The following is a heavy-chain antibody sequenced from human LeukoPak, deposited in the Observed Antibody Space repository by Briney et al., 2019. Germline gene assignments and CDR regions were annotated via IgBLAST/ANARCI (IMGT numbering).Heavy chain of an antibody. D-gene: IGHD6-13*01. Sequence: GGSLRLSCAASGFTFSSYEMNWGRQAPGKGLEWVSYISSSSSTIYYADSVKGRFTISRDNAKNSLYLQMNSLRAEGTAVYYCARDLSSSWPYYYYGMDVWGQGTTVTVSS. CDR2: ISSSSSTI. CDR3: ARDLSSSWPYYYYGMDV. J-gene: IGHJ6*02. CDR1: GFTFSSYE. V-gene: IGHV3-48*03.